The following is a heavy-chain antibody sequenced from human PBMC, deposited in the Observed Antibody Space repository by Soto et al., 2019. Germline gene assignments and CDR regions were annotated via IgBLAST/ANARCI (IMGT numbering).Heavy chain of an antibody. Sequence: PGGSLRLSCAASGFTFSSYAMHWVRQAPGKGLEWVAVISYDGSNKYYADSVKGRFTISRDNSKNTLYLQMNSLRAEDTAVYYCAREANSYGYYYHYYGMDVWGQGTTVTVSS. CDR3: AREANSYGYYYHYYGMDV. CDR1: GFTFSSYA. D-gene: IGHD5-18*01. V-gene: IGHV3-30-3*01. CDR2: ISYDGSNK. J-gene: IGHJ6*02.